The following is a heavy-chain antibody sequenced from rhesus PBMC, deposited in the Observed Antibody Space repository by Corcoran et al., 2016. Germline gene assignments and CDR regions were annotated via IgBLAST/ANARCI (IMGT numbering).Heavy chain of an antibody. CDR3: GRAGIGDGHKGDR. D-gene: IGHD6-13*01. Sequence: QVQLQESGPGLVQPSETLSLPCAVSGGSLSASCHWTRSSPPPGRGLEWLGNIFGNNGRTSYDPSRESRVIISKDTFRNHFSLTLTSVTAADTAVYYCGRAGIGDGHKGDRWGQGVLVTVSS. CDR1: GGSLSASCH. J-gene: IGHJ4*01. V-gene: IGHV4S7*01. CDR2: IFGNNGRT.